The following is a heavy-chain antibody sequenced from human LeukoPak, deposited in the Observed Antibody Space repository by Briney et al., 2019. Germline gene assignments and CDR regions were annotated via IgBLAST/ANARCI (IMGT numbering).Heavy chain of an antibody. J-gene: IGHJ4*02. Sequence: SETLSLTCTVSGGSISGYYWSWIRQPPGKGLEWIGFIYYSGSTNYNPSLKSRLTISVDTSKNQFSLKLNSMTTADTAVYYCARSERYTYAYDSWGQGTLVTVSS. D-gene: IGHD5-18*01. CDR3: ARSERYTYAYDS. CDR2: IYYSGST. CDR1: GGSISGYY. V-gene: IGHV4-59*01.